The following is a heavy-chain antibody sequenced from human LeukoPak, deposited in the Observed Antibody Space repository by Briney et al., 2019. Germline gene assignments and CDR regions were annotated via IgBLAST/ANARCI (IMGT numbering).Heavy chain of an antibody. V-gene: IGHV4-34*01. CDR2: INHSGST. Sequence: SETLSLTCAFYGGSFSGYYWSWIRQPPGKGLEWIGEINHSGSTNYNPSLKSRVTMSVDTSKNQFSLNLSSVTAADTAVYYCARAIDSSGYQHKGFDPWGQGTLVTVSS. CDR3: ARAIDSSGYQHKGFDP. D-gene: IGHD3-22*01. J-gene: IGHJ5*02. CDR1: GGSFSGYY.